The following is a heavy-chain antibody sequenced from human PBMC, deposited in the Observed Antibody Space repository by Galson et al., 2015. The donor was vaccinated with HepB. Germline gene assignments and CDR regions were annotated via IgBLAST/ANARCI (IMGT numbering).Heavy chain of an antibody. J-gene: IGHJ4*02. CDR2: IDWDDDK. CDR3: ARIVYDSSGYYPFDY. Sequence: PALVKPTQPLTLTCTFSGFSLSTRGMCVSWIRQPPGKALEWLARIDWDDDKYYSTSLKTRLTISKDTSKNQVVLTMTNMDPVDTATYYCARIVYDSSGYYPFDYWGQGTLVTVSS. CDR1: GFSLSTRGMC. V-gene: IGHV2-70*11. D-gene: IGHD3-22*01.